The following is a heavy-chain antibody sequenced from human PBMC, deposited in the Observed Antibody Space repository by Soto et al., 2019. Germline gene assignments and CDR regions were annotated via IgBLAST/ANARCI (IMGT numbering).Heavy chain of an antibody. V-gene: IGHV4-39*07. CDR2: IHYSGNT. J-gene: IGHJ4*02. D-gene: IGHD6-19*01. CDR3: ARRKARLSLGFDY. CDR1: GGSTRSGACY. Sequence: SETLSLTCSVSGGSTRSGACYWAWIRQSPGKGLEWIGGIHYSGNTYYNPSLKSRVTISVDTSKNQFSLKLSSVTAADTAVYYCARRKARLSLGFDYWGQGTLVTVSS.